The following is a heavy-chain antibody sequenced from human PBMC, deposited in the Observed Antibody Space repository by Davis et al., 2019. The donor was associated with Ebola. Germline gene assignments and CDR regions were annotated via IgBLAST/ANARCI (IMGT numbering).Heavy chain of an antibody. CDR2: IYPGDSDT. CDR3: ARGIVATISDY. V-gene: IGHV5-51*01. Sequence: KVSCKGSGYSFTSYWLGWVRQMPGEGLEWMGVIYPGDSDTRYSPSFQGQVTISADKSISTAYLQWNSLRAEDTAVYYCARGIVATISDYWGQGTLVTVSS. D-gene: IGHD5-12*01. CDR1: GYSFTSYW. J-gene: IGHJ4*02.